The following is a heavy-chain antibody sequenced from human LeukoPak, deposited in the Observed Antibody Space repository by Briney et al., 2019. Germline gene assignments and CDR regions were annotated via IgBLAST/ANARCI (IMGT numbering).Heavy chain of an antibody. J-gene: IGHJ6*03. D-gene: IGHD2/OR15-2a*01. Sequence: SETLSLTCAVYGGSFSGYYWSWIRQPPGKGLEWIGEINHSGSTNYNPSLKSRVTISVDTSKNQFSLKLSSVTAADTAVYYCAREYLFYYYYMDVWGKGTTATVSS. CDR3: AREYLFYYYYMDV. CDR1: GGSFSGYY. V-gene: IGHV4-34*01. CDR2: INHSGST.